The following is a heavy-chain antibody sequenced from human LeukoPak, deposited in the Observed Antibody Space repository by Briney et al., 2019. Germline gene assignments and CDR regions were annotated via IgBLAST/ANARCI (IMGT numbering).Heavy chain of an antibody. CDR1: GFTFSSYW. CDR3: ARAGSGWYYFDY. CDR2: INSDGSST. D-gene: IGHD6-19*01. V-gene: IGHV3-74*01. Sequence: GGSLRLSRAASGFTFSSYWMHWVRQAPGKGLVWVSRINSDGSSTSYADSVKGRFTISRDNAKNTLYLQMNSLRAEDTAVYYCARAGSGWYYFDYWGQGTLVTVSS. J-gene: IGHJ4*02.